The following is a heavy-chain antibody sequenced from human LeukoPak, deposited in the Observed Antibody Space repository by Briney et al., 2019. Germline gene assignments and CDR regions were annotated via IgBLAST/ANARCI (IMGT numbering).Heavy chain of an antibody. D-gene: IGHD3-10*01. J-gene: IGHJ4*02. Sequence: SETLSLTCTVSGGSISSSSYYWGWIRQPPGKGLEWIGSIYYSGSTYYNPSLKSRVTISVDTSTSQLSLKLSSVTAADTAVYYCARHKPTGSYPLELWGQGTLVTVSS. CDR1: GGSISSSSYY. CDR2: IYYSGST. CDR3: ARHKPTGSYPLEL. V-gene: IGHV4-39*01.